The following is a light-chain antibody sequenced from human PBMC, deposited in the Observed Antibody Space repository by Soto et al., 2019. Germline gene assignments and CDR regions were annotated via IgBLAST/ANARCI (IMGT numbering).Light chain of an antibody. J-gene: IGKJ1*01. CDR2: GAS. CDR1: QSVSSSY. V-gene: IGKV3-20*01. Sequence: IVLVQSPGTLSLSPGEGATLSCRLSQSVSSSYLAWYQQKPGQAPRLLLFGASSRATGIPDRFSGSGSGTDFTLTISRLEPEDFAVYYCQQYGSSPWTFGQGTKVDIK. CDR3: QQYGSSPWT.